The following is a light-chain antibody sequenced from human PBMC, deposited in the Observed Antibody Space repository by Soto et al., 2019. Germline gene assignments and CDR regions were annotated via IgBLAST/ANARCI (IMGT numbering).Light chain of an antibody. CDR3: AAWDDSLSGWV. V-gene: IGLV1-47*01. CDR2: RSD. J-gene: IGLJ3*02. CDR1: SSNIGSTH. Sequence: QAVVTQPPSASGTPGQRVTISCSGSSSNIGSTHVYWFQQLPGTAPKLLVYRSDQRPSGVPDRFSGSKSDTSASLAISGLRSEDEASYYCAAWDDSLSGWVFGGGTKVTVL.